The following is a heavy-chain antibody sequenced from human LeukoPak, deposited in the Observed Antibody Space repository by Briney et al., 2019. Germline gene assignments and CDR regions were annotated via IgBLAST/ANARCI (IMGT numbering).Heavy chain of an antibody. D-gene: IGHD3-10*01. CDR2: IYPGDSDT. CDR1: GSSFTSYW. V-gene: IGHV5-51*01. CDR3: ARSYYYGSGSYYIPLY. Sequence: GESLKISCKGSGSSFTSYWIAWVRQMPGKGLEWMGIIYPGDSDTRYSPSFQGQVTISAGKSISTAYLQWNSLKASDTAMYYCARSYYYGSGSYYIPLYWGQGTLVTVSS. J-gene: IGHJ4*02.